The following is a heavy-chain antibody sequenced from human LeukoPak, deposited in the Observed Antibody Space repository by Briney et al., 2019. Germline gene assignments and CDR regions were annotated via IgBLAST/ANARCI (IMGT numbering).Heavy chain of an antibody. CDR1: GDSISSSSYY. D-gene: IGHD1-26*01. V-gene: IGHV4-39*01. CDR2: IYYSGST. Sequence: SETLSLTCTVSGDSISSSSYYWGWIRQPPGKGLEWIGSIYYSGSTYYNPSLKSRVTISVDTSKNQFSLKLSSVTAADTAVYYCARLEPYSGKIQFDYWGQGTLVTVSS. CDR3: ARLEPYSGKIQFDY. J-gene: IGHJ4*02.